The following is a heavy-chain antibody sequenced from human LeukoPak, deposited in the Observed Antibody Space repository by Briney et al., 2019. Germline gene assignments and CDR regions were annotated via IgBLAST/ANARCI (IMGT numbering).Heavy chain of an antibody. CDR3: ATHRRYCSSTSCPGWFDP. J-gene: IGHJ5*02. CDR2: INAGNGNT. V-gene: IGHV1-3*01. Sequence: GASVKVSCKASGYTFTSYAMHWVRQAPGQRLEWMGWINAGNGNTKYSQKFQGRVTITADKSTSTAYMELSSLRSEDTAVYYCATHRRYCSSTSCPGWFDPWGQGTLVTVSS. D-gene: IGHD2-2*01. CDR1: GYTFTSYA.